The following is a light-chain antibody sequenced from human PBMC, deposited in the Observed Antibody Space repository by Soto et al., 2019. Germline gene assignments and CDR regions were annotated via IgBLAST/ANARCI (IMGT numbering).Light chain of an antibody. CDR1: QRISYY. CDR3: QKYNSAPRT. V-gene: IGKV1-27*01. CDR2: AAS. J-gene: IGKJ1*01. Sequence: DIQMTQSPSSLSASVGDRVTITCRASQRISYYLNWFQQKPGKVPKLLIYAASTLQSGVPSRFSGSGSGTDFTLTISSLQPEDVATYYCQKYNSAPRTFGQGTKVDIK.